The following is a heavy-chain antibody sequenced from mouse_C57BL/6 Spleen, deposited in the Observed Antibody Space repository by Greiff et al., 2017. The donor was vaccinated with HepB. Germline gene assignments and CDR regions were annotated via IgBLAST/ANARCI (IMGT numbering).Heavy chain of an antibody. D-gene: IGHD2-2*01. Sequence: EVMLVESGPELVKPGASVKISCKASGYTFTDYYMNWVKQSHGKSLEWIGDINPNNGGTSYNQKFKGKATLTVDKSSSTAYMELRSLTSEDSAVYYCARTGLRRGYFDYWGQGTTLTVSS. V-gene: IGHV1-26*01. CDR1: GYTFTDYY. CDR2: INPNNGGT. CDR3: ARTGLRRGYFDY. J-gene: IGHJ2*01.